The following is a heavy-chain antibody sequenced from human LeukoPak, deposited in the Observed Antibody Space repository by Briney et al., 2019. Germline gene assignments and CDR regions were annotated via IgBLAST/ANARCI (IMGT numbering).Heavy chain of an antibody. CDR3: ARHWLEAAKTYSYWFDP. CDR1: GGSISDYY. CDR2: IYRGGTI. J-gene: IGHJ5*02. Sequence: SETLSLTCSVSGGSISDYYWSWIRQPPGKGLEWIGYIYRGGTINYNPSLKSRVTMLLDTSKNQISLMPNSVTAADTAVYYCARHWLEAAKTYSYWFDPWGQGTLVTVSS. V-gene: IGHV4-4*09. D-gene: IGHD6-13*01.